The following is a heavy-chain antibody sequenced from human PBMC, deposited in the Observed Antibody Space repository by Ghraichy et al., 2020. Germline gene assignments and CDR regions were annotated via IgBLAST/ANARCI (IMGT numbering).Heavy chain of an antibody. V-gene: IGHV1-69*13. CDR2: IVPIFGST. J-gene: IGHJ4*02. CDR1: GGIFSDQN. CDR3: SRYSGYDHGGDF. D-gene: IGHD5-12*01. Sequence: SVKVSCKASGGIFSDQNINWVRQAPGQGLEWMGGIVPIFGSTNYAQKFQGRVTITADESTSTAYMELTSLRYNDTAVYYCSRYSGYDHGGDFWGQGTLVTVSS.